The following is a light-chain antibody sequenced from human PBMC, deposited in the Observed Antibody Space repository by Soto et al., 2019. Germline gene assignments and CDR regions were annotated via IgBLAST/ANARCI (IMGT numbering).Light chain of an antibody. Sequence: DIQMTQSPSTLSASVGDRVTITCRASQSVSYWLAWYQQKPGMAPKLLIHDASSLESGVPSRFRGSGSGKEFTLTSSSLQPDDFETYYCQQYGFSFGPGTKVEI. J-gene: IGKJ3*01. CDR2: DAS. V-gene: IGKV1-5*01. CDR3: QQYGFS. CDR1: QSVSYW.